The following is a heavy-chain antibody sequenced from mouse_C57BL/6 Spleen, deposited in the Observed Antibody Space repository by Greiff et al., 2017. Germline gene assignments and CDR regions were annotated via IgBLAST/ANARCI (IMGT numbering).Heavy chain of an antibody. CDR2: IHPDSGST. D-gene: IGHD2-12*01. Sequence: QVQLQQPGAELVKPGASVKLSCKASGYTFTSYWMHWVKQRPGQGLEWIGMIHPDSGSTNYNEKFKSKATLTVDKSSSTAYMQLSSLTSEDSAVYYCARSGVTGFDYWGQGTTLTVSS. CDR1: GYTFTSYW. CDR3: ARSGVTGFDY. V-gene: IGHV1-64*01. J-gene: IGHJ2*01.